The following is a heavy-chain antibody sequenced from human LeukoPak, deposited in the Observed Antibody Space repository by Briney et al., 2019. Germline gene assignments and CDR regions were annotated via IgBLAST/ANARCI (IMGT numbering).Heavy chain of an antibody. D-gene: IGHD4-17*01. CDR1: GFTFSDYA. Sequence: GRSLRLSCAASGFTFSDYAMHWVRQAPGKGLEWVALISYDSRHKKYADAVKGRFTVSRDNSTLYLQMNSLRTEDTAIYFCASLTAVLGFYYGVDVWGQGTTVTVSS. CDR2: ISYDSRHK. J-gene: IGHJ6*02. CDR3: ASLTAVLGFYYGVDV. V-gene: IGHV3-30-3*01.